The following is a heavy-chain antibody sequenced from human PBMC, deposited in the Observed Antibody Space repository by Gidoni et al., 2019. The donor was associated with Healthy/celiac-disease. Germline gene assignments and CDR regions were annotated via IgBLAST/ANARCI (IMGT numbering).Heavy chain of an antibody. Sequence: EVQLSESGGGLVQHGGSLRLPCADSGFTFSRYAMSWVRQAPGKGLEWVSAISGSGGSTYYSDSVKGRFTISIDNSKNTLYLQMNSLRAEDTAVYYCAKSSGRAFDIWGQGTMVTVSS. CDR1: GFTFSRYA. D-gene: IGHD6-19*01. CDR2: ISGSGGST. J-gene: IGHJ3*02. V-gene: IGHV3-23*01. CDR3: AKSSGRAFDI.